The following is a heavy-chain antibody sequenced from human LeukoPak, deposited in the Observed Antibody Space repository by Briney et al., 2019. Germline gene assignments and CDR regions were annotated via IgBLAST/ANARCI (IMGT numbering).Heavy chain of an antibody. D-gene: IGHD2-2*01. Sequence: KVGESLKISCKGSGYQFTNYWIVWVRQLPGKGLEWMGIIYPDDSNTRYSPSFQGQVTISVDKSFSTAYLQWNSLKASDTAMYYCALQPGYCSSASCSHFDFRGQGTLVTVSS. CDR1: GYQFTNYW. J-gene: IGHJ4*02. V-gene: IGHV5-51*01. CDR3: ALQPGYCSSASCSHFDF. CDR2: IYPDDSNT.